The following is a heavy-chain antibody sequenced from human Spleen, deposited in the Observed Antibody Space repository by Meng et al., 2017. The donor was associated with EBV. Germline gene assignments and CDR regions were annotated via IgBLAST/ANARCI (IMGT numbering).Heavy chain of an antibody. CDR1: GFTFSTYS. V-gene: IGHV3-21*01. D-gene: IGHD3-9*01. J-gene: IGHJ4*02. CDR2: MTGSGSFI. Sequence: EVQLVGSGGGLVKPGGSLRLSCAASGFTFSTYSMNWVRQAPGKGLEWVSSMTGSGSFIYYADSVKGRFTISRDNAKNSLFLQMNSLRAKDTAVYYCTRAPTGYYDYWGQGILVTVSS. CDR3: TRAPTGYYDY.